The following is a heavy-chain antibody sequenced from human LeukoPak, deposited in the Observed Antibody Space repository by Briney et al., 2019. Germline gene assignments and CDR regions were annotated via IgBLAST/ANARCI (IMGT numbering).Heavy chain of an antibody. CDR3: ARGLGCKVTQMGLFYMDV. J-gene: IGHJ6*03. D-gene: IGHD5-24*01. Sequence: SETLSLTCTVSSASISSYYWSWIRQPPGKGLEWIGYTYYSGSTNYNPSIKSRVTISVDTSKNQFSMKVRSVTAADTAVYYCARGLGCKVTQMGLFYMDVWGEGATVTVSS. CDR2: TYYSGST. CDR1: SASISSYY. V-gene: IGHV4-59*12.